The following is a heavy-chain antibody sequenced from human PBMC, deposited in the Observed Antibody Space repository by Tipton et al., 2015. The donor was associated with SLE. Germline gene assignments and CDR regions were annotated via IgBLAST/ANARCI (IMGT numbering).Heavy chain of an antibody. CDR3: ARRFNGDYYFDY. CDR1: GGSISISSYY. CDR2: VYYSGST. V-gene: IGHV4-39*01. D-gene: IGHD2-21*02. Sequence: TLSLTCTVSGGSISISSYYWGCIRQPPGKGLEWIGSVYYSGSTYYNPSLKSRVTISIDTSKNQFSLKLSSVTAADTAVYYCARRFNGDYYFDYWGQGTLVTVSS. J-gene: IGHJ4*02.